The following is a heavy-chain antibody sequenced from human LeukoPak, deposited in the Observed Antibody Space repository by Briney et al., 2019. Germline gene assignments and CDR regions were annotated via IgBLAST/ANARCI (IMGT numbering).Heavy chain of an antibody. CDR2: IIPILGIA. Sequence: SVKVSCKASGGTFSSYAIIWVRQAPGQGLEWMGRIIPILGIANYAQKFQGRVTITADKSTSTAYMELSSLRSEDTAVYYCASSGAGAHYYYYYGMDVWGQGTTVTVSS. V-gene: IGHV1-69*04. J-gene: IGHJ6*02. CDR3: ASSGAGAHYYYYYGMDV. CDR1: GGTFSSYA. D-gene: IGHD6-19*01.